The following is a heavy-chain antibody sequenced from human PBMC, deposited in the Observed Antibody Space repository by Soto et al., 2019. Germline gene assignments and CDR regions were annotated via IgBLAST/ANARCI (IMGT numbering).Heavy chain of an antibody. J-gene: IGHJ5*02. Sequence: SGPTPVYPTQTLTLTCTFSGLSLSTSGMCVSWIRQPPGKALEWLALIDWDDDKYYSTSLKTRLTISKDTSKNQVVLTMTNMDPVGTATYYCARNNLSYDFWSGYYNNWFDPWGQGTLVTVSS. CDR3: ARNNLSYDFWSGYYNNWFDP. CDR1: GLSLSTSGMC. CDR2: IDWDDDK. V-gene: IGHV2-70*01. D-gene: IGHD3-3*01.